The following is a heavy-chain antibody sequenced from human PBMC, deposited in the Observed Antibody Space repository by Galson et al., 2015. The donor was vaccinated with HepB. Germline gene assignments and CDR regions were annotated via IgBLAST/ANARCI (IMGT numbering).Heavy chain of an antibody. CDR3: AGIPPGFGELPLMSDAFDI. J-gene: IGHJ3*02. CDR1: GFTFSSYS. CDR2: ISSSSSYI. Sequence: SLRLSCAASGFTFSSYSMNWVRQAPGKGLEWVSSISSSSSYIYYADSVKGRFTISRDNAKNSLYLQMNSLRAEDTAVYYCAGIPPGFGELPLMSDAFDIWGQGTMVTVSS. V-gene: IGHV3-21*01. D-gene: IGHD3-10*01.